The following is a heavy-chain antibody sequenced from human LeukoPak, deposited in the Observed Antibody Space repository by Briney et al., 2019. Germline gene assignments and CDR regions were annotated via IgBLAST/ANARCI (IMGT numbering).Heavy chain of an antibody. Sequence: GGSLRLSCAASGFTFSSYAMSWVRQAPGKGLEWVSAISGSGGSTYYADSVKGRFTISRDNSEYTLYLQMNSLRPEDTAVYFFAKDSGPSGSIDYWGQGTVVTVSS. CDR2: ISGSGGST. D-gene: IGHD3-10*01. V-gene: IGHV3-23*01. CDR3: AKDSGPSGSIDY. CDR1: GFTFSSYA. J-gene: IGHJ4*02.